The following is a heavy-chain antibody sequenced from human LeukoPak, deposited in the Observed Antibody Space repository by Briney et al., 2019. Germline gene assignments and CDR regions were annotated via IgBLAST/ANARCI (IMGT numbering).Heavy chain of an antibody. D-gene: IGHD2-21*02. CDR3: ARSLRYCGGDCQLS. CDR1: GDFITAYY. Sequence: PSETLSLTCTVSGDFITAYYWSWIRQPPGKGLEWIGYVYYTGSTNYNPSLKSRVTISVDTSKNHFSLKLTSVTAADTAVYYCARSLRYCGGDCQLSWGQGTLVTVSS. CDR2: VYYTGST. V-gene: IGHV4-59*01. J-gene: IGHJ4*02.